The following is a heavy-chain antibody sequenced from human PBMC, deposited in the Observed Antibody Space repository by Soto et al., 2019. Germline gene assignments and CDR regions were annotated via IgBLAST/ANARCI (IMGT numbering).Heavy chain of an antibody. CDR1: GGTFSSYA. CDR2: IIPIFGTA. Sequence: SVKVSCKASGGTFSSYAISWVRQAPGQGLEWMGGIIPIFGTANYAQKFQGRVTITADESTSTAYMELSSLRSEDTAVYYCARTYTIFGVVTPYNWFDPWGQGTLVTVSS. D-gene: IGHD3-3*01. J-gene: IGHJ5*02. CDR3: ARTYTIFGVVTPYNWFDP. V-gene: IGHV1-69*13.